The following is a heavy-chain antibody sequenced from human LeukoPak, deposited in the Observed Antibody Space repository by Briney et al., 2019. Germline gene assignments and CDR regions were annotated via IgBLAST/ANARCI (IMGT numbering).Heavy chain of an antibody. CDR2: ISGSGGST. CDR3: AKDPYGSGSYQAGYFDY. D-gene: IGHD1-26*01. V-gene: IGHV3-23*01. Sequence: GGSLRFSCAASGFTFSSYAMSWVRQAPGQGLEWVSAISGSGGSTYYADSVKGRFTISRDNSKNTLYLQMNSLRAEDTAVYYCAKDPYGSGSYQAGYFDYWGQGTLVTVSS. CDR1: GFTFSSYA. J-gene: IGHJ4*02.